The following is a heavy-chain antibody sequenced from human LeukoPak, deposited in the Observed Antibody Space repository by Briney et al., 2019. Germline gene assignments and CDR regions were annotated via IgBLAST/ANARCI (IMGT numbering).Heavy chain of an antibody. J-gene: IGHJ4*02. CDR3: ARALVGATHLDY. V-gene: IGHV1-2*02. Sequence: PGGSLRLSCAASGFTFTGYYMHWVRQAPGQGLEWMGWINPNSGGTNYAQKFQGRVTMTRDTSISTAYMELSRLRSDDTAVYYCARALVGATHLDYWGQGTLVTVSS. D-gene: IGHD1-26*01. CDR2: INPNSGGT. CDR1: GFTFTGYY.